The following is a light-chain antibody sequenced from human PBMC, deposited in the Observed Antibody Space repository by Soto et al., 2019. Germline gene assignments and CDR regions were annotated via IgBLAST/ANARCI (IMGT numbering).Light chain of an antibody. J-gene: IGLJ2*01. Sequence: QSVLTQPPSASGTPGQTVTIYCSGSTTNIATNYVYWYQQLPGTAPKLIIYRNNQRPSGVPDRFSGSKSGTSASLAISGLRSEDEADYFCAVWDDGLRGVFGGGTKLTVL. CDR1: TTNIATNY. CDR3: AVWDDGLRGV. V-gene: IGLV1-47*01. CDR2: RNN.